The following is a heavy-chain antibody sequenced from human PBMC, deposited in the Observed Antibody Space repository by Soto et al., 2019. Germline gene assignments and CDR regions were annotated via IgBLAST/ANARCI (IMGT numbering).Heavy chain of an antibody. V-gene: IGHV4-34*12. CDR3: ATRVENVSAPGYDFDY. CDR2: IFYSGST. Sequence: PSETLSLTCAVYGGSFSGYYGGWIRRPPGKGLEWIGCIFYSGSTYYNPSLKSRVTISVDTSKNQFSLKLYSVTAADTAMYYCATRVENVSAPGYDFDYWGQGTLVTVSS. CDR1: GGSFSGYY. J-gene: IGHJ4*02. D-gene: IGHD5-12*01.